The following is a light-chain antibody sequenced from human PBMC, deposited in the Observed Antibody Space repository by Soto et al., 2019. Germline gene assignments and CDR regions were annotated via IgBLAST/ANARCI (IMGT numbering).Light chain of an antibody. CDR1: SSDVCNYNY. J-gene: IGLJ1*01. CDR3: SSYTTSSTLL. Sequence: QSALTQPASVSGSPGQSITISCTGTSSDVCNYNYVSWFQQHPGKAPKLILFEVSYRPSGISNRFSGSKSGNTASLTISGLQVEDEGIYFCSSYTTSSTLLFGPGTKLTVL. V-gene: IGLV2-14*01. CDR2: EVS.